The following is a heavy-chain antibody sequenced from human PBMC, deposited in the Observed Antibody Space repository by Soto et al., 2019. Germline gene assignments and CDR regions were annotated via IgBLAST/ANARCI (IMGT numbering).Heavy chain of an antibody. Sequence: EVPLVESGGGLVQPGGSLKLSCAASGFTFSGSAMHWVRQASGKGLEWVGRIRSKANSYATAYAASVKGRFTISRDDSKNTAYLQMNSLKTEDTAVYYCTRTYYDFWSGYYSGWGQGTLVTVSS. CDR3: TRTYYDFWSGYYSG. D-gene: IGHD3-3*01. J-gene: IGHJ4*02. V-gene: IGHV3-73*01. CDR2: IRSKANSYAT. CDR1: GFTFSGSA.